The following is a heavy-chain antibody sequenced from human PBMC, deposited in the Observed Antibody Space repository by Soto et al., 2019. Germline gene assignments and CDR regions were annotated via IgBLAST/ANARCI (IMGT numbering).Heavy chain of an antibody. CDR3: ARDYFDSSDYTTNWFDP. Sequence: PSETLSLTCSVSGDSISNSRFYWALIRQPPGEGLEWIGSIYHTGNAYYNPSLKSRVTIFVDTSKNQFSLKLTSVTAADTALYYCARDYFDSSDYTTNWFDPWGQGTLVT. D-gene: IGHD3-22*01. J-gene: IGHJ5*02. CDR2: IYHTGNA. CDR1: GDSISNSRFY. V-gene: IGHV4-39*01.